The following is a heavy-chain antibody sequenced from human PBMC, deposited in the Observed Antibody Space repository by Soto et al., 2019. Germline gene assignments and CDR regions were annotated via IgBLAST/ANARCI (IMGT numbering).Heavy chain of an antibody. J-gene: IGHJ4*02. Sequence: PGGSLRLSCAASGFTFSSYAMSWVRQAPGKGLEWVSAISGSGASTYYVDSVKGRFTISRDNSKNTLYLQMNSLRAEDTAVYYCAKDLVKRTAPDWGRGTLVTVSS. CDR1: GFTFSSYA. CDR2: ISGSGAST. CDR3: AKDLVKRTAPD. V-gene: IGHV3-23*01. D-gene: IGHD3-9*01.